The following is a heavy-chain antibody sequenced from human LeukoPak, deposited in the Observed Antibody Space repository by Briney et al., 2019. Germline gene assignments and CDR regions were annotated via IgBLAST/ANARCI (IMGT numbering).Heavy chain of an antibody. Sequence: PGGSLRLSCAASGFTFSSYEMNWVRQAPGKGLEWVSYISSSGSTIYSADSVKGRFTISRDNAKNTLNLQMNSLRAEDTAVYYCARDLGQYYDTSDNWFDPWGQGTLVTVSS. CDR1: GFTFSSYE. CDR3: ARDLGQYYDTSDNWFDP. D-gene: IGHD3-22*01. V-gene: IGHV3-48*03. CDR2: ISSSGSTI. J-gene: IGHJ5*02.